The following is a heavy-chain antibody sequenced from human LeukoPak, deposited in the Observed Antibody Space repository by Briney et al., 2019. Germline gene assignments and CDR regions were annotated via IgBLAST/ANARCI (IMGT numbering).Heavy chain of an antibody. V-gene: IGHV1-2*02. Sequence: ASVKVSCKASGYTFTLYYMHWVRQAPGQGLEWMGWINPNSGGTNYAQKFQGRVTMTRDTSISTAYMELSRLRSDDTAVYHCARGPLWPSYYFDYWGQGTLVTVSS. CDR2: INPNSGGT. J-gene: IGHJ4*02. CDR3: ARGPLWPSYYFDY. CDR1: GYTFTLYY. D-gene: IGHD5-18*01.